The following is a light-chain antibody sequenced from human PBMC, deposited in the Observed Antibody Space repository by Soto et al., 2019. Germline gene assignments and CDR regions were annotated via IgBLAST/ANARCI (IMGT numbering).Light chain of an antibody. Sequence: QSVLTQPASVSGSPGQSITISCTGTGSDVGGYDYVSWYQHHPGKAPKLMIYAVSNRPSGVSNRFSGSKSGNTASPTISGLQADDESDYYCASYTSTSNYVFGTGTKVTVL. CDR2: AVS. V-gene: IGLV2-14*01. J-gene: IGLJ1*01. CDR1: GSDVGGYDY. CDR3: ASYTSTSNYV.